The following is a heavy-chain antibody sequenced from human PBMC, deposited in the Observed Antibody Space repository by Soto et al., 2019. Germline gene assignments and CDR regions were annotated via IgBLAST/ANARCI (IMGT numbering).Heavy chain of an antibody. D-gene: IGHD4-17*01. J-gene: IGHJ4*02. CDR2: INRDSNT. V-gene: IGHV3-48*01. CDR1: GFTFSNHV. CDR3: VNGDYY. Sequence: EEQLVESGGGLVQPGGSLRLSCAASGFTFSNHVMNWVRQAPVRGLEWVSSINRDSNTFYADSVKGRFTISRDNAKDSLYLQMNSLRADATAVYYCVNGDYYVGQGTLVTVSS.